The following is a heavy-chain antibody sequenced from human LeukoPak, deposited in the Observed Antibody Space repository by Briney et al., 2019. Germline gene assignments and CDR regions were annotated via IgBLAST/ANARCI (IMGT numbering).Heavy chain of an antibody. CDR1: GGSISSYY. J-gene: IGHJ4*02. V-gene: IGHV4-59*12. D-gene: IGHD3-22*01. CDR2: IYYSGST. CDR3: ARGRYYYDSSGYYYVGYYFAY. Sequence: SETLSLTCTVSGGSISSYYWSWIRQPPGKGLEWIGYIYYSGSTNYNPSLKSRVTISVDTSKKQFSLKLSSVTATDTAVYYCARGRYYYDSSGYYYVGYYFAYWGQGTLVTVSS.